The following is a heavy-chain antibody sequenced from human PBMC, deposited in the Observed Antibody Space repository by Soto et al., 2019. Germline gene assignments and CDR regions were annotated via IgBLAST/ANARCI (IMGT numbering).Heavy chain of an antibody. CDR2: ISSSSTTI. D-gene: IGHD5-12*01. CDR1: GFTFSDYY. Sequence: GGSLRLSCAASGFTFSDYYIHWVHQGPGKGLEWVSYISSSSTTIYYADSVKGRFTVSRDNVKSSLYLQMNSLTDEDTAVYYCSKGGNSGYDSDYWGQGTLVTVSS. CDR3: SKGGNSGYDSDY. V-gene: IGHV3-48*02. J-gene: IGHJ4*02.